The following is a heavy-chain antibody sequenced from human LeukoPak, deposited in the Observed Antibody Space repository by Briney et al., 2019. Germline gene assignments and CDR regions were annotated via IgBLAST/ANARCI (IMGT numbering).Heavy chain of an antibody. CDR3: AKFCFSSGYHCAFDM. V-gene: IGHV3-21*01. CDR1: GFTFSSYS. J-gene: IGHJ3*02. Sequence: GGSLRHSCAASGFTFSSYSMNWVRQAPGKGLEWVSSISSSSSYIYYADSVKGRFTISRDNAKNSLYLQMNSLRAEDTAVYYCAKFCFSSGYHCAFDMWGQGTMVTVSS. CDR2: ISSSSSYI. D-gene: IGHD3-22*01.